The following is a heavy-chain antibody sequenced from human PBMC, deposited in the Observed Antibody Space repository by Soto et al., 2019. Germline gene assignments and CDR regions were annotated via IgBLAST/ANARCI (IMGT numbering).Heavy chain of an antibody. J-gene: IGHJ3*02. V-gene: IGHV3-48*03. D-gene: IGHD3-10*01. CDR3: APRKSGSFNIGAFDI. CDR1: GFSFSTYE. Sequence: GGSLRLSCAASGFSFSTYEMNWVRQAPGKGLEWVSYISKNGIDIYYADSVKGRFTISRDNANNSLFLQMNSLRVEDTAVYYCAPRKSGSFNIGAFDIWGQVTMVTVSS. CDR2: ISKNGIDI.